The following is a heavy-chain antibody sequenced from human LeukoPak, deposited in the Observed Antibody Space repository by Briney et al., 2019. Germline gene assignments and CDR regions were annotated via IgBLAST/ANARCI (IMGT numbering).Heavy chain of an antibody. Sequence: GASVKVSCKASGYTFTGYYMHWVRQAPGQGLEWMGWINPNSGGTNYAQKFQGRVTMTRDTPISTAYMELSRLRSDDTAVYYCARESVVVVPAAYYYYMDVWGKGTTVTVSS. V-gene: IGHV1-2*02. J-gene: IGHJ6*03. CDR2: INPNSGGT. CDR1: GYTFTGYY. D-gene: IGHD2-2*01. CDR3: ARESVVVVPAAYYYYMDV.